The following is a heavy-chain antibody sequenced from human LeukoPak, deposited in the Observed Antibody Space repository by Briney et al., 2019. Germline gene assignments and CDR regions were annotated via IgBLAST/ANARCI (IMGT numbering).Heavy chain of an antibody. CDR2: INHSGST. Sequence: GSLRLSCAASGFTFSSYAMSWIRQPPGKGLEWIGEINHSGSTNYNPSLKSRVTISVDTSKNQFSLKLSSVTAADTAVYYCARVGLQWLVDYWGQGTLVTVSS. V-gene: IGHV4-34*01. J-gene: IGHJ4*02. D-gene: IGHD6-19*01. CDR3: ARVGLQWLVDY. CDR1: GFTFSSYA.